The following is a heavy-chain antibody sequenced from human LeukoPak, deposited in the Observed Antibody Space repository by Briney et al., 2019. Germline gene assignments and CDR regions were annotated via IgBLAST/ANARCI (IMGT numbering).Heavy chain of an antibody. D-gene: IGHD3-10*01. J-gene: IGHJ4*02. CDR2: IYTSGST. Sequence: SETLSLTCTVSGGSISSGSYYWSWIRQPAGKGLEWIGRIYTSGSTNYNPSLKSRVTISVDTSKNQFSLKLSSVTAADTAVYYCARGSWGFGESTHLWGQGTLVTVSS. CDR1: GGSISSGSYY. CDR3: ARGSWGFGESTHL. V-gene: IGHV4-61*02.